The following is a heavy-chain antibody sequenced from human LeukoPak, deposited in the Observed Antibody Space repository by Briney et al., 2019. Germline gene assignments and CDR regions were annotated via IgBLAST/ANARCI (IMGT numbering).Heavy chain of an antibody. CDR2: INSDGRST. CDR3: ARDWEAERSGSSEFDY. Sequence: GGSLRLSCAASGFTFSSYWMHCVRQAPGNGLVWVSRINSDGRSTSYADSVKGRFTISRDNAKNTLYLQMNSLRAEDTAVYYCARDWEAERSGSSEFDYWGQGTLVTVSS. CDR1: GFTFSSYW. V-gene: IGHV3-74*01. D-gene: IGHD1-26*01. J-gene: IGHJ4*02.